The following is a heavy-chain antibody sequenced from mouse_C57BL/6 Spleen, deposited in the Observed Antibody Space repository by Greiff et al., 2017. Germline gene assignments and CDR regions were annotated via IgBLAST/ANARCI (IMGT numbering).Heavy chain of an antibody. Sequence: EVHLVESGGGLVKPGGSLKLSCAASGFTFSDYGMHWVRQAPEKGLEWVAYISSGSSTIYYADTVKGRFTISRDNAKHTLFLQITSLRSEDTAMYYCASQWYFDVWGTGTTVTVSS. J-gene: IGHJ1*03. V-gene: IGHV5-17*01. CDR2: ISSGSSTI. CDR1: GFTFSDYG. CDR3: ASQWYFDV.